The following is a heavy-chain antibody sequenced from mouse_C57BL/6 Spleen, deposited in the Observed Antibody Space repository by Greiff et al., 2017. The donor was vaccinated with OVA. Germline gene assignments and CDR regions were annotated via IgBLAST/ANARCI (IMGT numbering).Heavy chain of an antibody. CDR1: GYTFTSYW. CDR2: IDPSDSYT. Sequence: QVQLQQPGAELVMPGASVKLSCKASGYTFTSYWMHWVKQRPGQGLEWIGEIDPSDSYTNYNQKFKGKSTLTVDKSSSTAYMQLSSLTSEDSAVYYCARLVTTLYYFDYWGQGTTLTVSS. CDR3: ARLVTTLYYFDY. J-gene: IGHJ2*01. V-gene: IGHV1-69*01. D-gene: IGHD2-2*01.